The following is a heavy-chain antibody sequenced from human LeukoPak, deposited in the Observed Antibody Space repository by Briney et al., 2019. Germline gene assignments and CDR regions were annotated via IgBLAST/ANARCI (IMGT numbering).Heavy chain of an antibody. D-gene: IGHD3-22*01. Sequence: SETLSLTCTVSGGSISISSYYWGWIRQPPGKGLEWIGSIYYSGSTYYNPSLKSRDTISVDTSKNQFSLKLSSVTAADTAVYYCARLFRARPVVTFDYWGQGTLVTVSS. V-gene: IGHV4-39*01. CDR2: IYYSGST. CDR3: ARLFRARPVVTFDY. J-gene: IGHJ4*02. CDR1: GGSISISSYY.